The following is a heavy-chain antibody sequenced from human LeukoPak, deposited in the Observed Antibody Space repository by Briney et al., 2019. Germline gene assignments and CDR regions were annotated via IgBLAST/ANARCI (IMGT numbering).Heavy chain of an antibody. D-gene: IGHD3-3*01. CDR1: GGSISSSSYY. CDR3: AISFPPPYYDFWSGYPYFDY. Sequence: SETLSLTCTVSGGSISSSSYYWGWIRQPPGKGLEWTGSIYYSGSTYYNPSPKSRVTISVDTSKNQFSLKLSSVTAADTAVYYCAISFPPPYYDFWSGYPYFDYWGQGTLVTVSS. J-gene: IGHJ4*02. CDR2: IYYSGST. V-gene: IGHV4-39*01.